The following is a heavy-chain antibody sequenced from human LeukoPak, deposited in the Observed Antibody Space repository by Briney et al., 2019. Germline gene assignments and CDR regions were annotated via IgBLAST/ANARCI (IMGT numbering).Heavy chain of an antibody. V-gene: IGHV3-23*01. CDR3: EKDLLENWNSPRLSDY. CDR2: ISGSGGVT. J-gene: IGHJ4*02. D-gene: IGHD1-7*01. CDR1: GFTFSSYA. Sequence: PGGSLRLSCAASGFTFSSYAMSWVRQAPGKGLEWVSAISGSGGVTYYADSVKGRFTISRDNSKSTLFLQMNSLRAEDTAVYYCEKDLLENWNSPRLSDYWGQGTLVTVSS.